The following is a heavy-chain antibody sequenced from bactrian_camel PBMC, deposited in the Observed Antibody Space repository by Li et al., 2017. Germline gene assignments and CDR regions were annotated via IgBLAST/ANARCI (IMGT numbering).Heavy chain of an antibody. CDR1: GIPVSYYC. V-gene: IGHV3S63*01. CDR2: ISPDGTI. Sequence: HVQLVESGGGSVQAGGSLRLSCQASGIPVSYYCMGWFRQAPGKEREGVARISPDGTIRYIDSVKGRFTISQDSARITAYLQMASLKPEDTAVYYCVPVALEERDGLVSCARWSQGTQVTVSS. D-gene: IGHD1*01. J-gene: IGHJ6*01.